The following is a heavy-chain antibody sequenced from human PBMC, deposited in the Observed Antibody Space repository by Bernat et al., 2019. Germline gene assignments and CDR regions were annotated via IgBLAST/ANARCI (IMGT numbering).Heavy chain of an antibody. V-gene: IGHV3-30*02. Sequence: QVQLVESGGGVVQPGGSLRLSCAASGFTFSDYGMHWVRQAPGKGLEWVAIVRYDGSNKYYADSVKGRFTISRDNSKNTLYLQMNSLRPEDTAVYYCAKDHPYGMDVWGQGTTVTVSS. CDR3: AKDHPYGMDV. CDR2: VRYDGSNK. CDR1: GFTFSDYG. J-gene: IGHJ6*01.